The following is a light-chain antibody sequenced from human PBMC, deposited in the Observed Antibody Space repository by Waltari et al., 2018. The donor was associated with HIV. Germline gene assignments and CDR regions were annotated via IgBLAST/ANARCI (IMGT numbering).Light chain of an antibody. J-gene: IGLJ1*01. CDR2: AVS. Sequence: QSALTQPPSVSGSPGQSITLPCPGSSSDVGVSHSAARYQLHPGKAHNLIIYAVSNRPSVVSNRFSGSKSDNTASLTISGLQAEDEADYYCSSYTSTSTVYVFGTGTEVTVL. V-gene: IGLV2-14*03. CDR1: SSDVGVSHS. CDR3: SSYTSTSTVYV.